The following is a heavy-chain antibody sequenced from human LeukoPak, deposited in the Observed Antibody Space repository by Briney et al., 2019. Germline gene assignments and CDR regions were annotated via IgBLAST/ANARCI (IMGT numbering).Heavy chain of an antibody. V-gene: IGHV3-23*01. CDR3: AKDLMPEVGHYYDSSGYYGL. CDR1: GFTFSSYA. D-gene: IGHD3-22*01. J-gene: IGHJ4*02. CDR2: ISGSGGST. Sequence: GGSLRLSCAASGFTFSSYAMSWVRQAPGKGLEWVSAISGSGGSTYYADSVKGRFTISRDNSKNTLYLQMNSLRAEDTAVYYCAKDLMPEVGHYYDSSGYYGLWGQGTLVTVSS.